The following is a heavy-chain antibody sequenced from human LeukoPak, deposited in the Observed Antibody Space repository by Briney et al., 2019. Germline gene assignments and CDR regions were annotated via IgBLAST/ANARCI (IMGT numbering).Heavy chain of an antibody. CDR3: AKAHVKGYYFDY. CDR2: ISWNSGSI. CDR1: GFTFSSYE. V-gene: IGHV3-9*01. J-gene: IGHJ4*02. Sequence: PGGSLRLSCAASGFTFSSYEMNWVRQAPGKGLEWVSGISWNSGSIGYADSVKGRFTISRDNAKNSLYLQMNSLRAEDTALYYCAKAHVKGYYFDYWGQGTLVTVSS.